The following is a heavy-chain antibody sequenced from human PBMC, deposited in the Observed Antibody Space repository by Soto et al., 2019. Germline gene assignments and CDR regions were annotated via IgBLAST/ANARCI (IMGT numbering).Heavy chain of an antibody. CDR2: IYWDDDK. CDR3: AHFPGVPSTFDY. J-gene: IGHJ4*02. Sequence: SGPTLVKPTQTLTLTCTFSGFSLSTSGVGVGWIRQPPGKALEWLALIYWDDDKRYSPSLKSSLTITKDTSKNQVVLTMTIMDPVDTATYYCAHFPGVPSTFDYWGQGPLVTVSS. V-gene: IGHV2-5*02. CDR1: GFSLSTSGVG. D-gene: IGHD7-27*01.